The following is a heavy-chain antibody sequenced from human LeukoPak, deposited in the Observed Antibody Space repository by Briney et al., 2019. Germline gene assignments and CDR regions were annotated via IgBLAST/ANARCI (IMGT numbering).Heavy chain of an antibody. D-gene: IGHD2-2*01. CDR2: IYPGDSET. CDR3: ARQYCTTTSCYLHAFHI. V-gene: IGHV5-51*01. Sequence: GESLKISCKGSGDSFTKWIAWVRQMPGKGLEWMGIIYPGDSETRYSPSSQGQVTISVDKSISTAYLQWSSLKASDTAMYYCARQYCTTTSCYLHAFHIWGQGTMVTVSS. CDR1: GDSFTKW. J-gene: IGHJ3*02.